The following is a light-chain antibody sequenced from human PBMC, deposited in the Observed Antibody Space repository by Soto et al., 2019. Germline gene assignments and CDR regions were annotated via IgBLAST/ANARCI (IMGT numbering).Light chain of an antibody. CDR2: DAS. CDR1: QSVSSY. V-gene: IGKV3-11*01. Sequence: IVFTHSPATLSLSPGERATLSSRALQSVSSYLAWYQQKPGQAPKLLIYDASNRATGIPARFSGSGSGTDFTLTSSSREPEDFAVYYCQQRSNWPPLTFGGGTKVEIK. J-gene: IGKJ4*01. CDR3: QQRSNWPPLT.